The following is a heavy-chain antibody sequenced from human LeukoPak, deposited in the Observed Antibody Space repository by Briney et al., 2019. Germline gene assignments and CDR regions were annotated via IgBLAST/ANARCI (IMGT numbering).Heavy chain of an antibody. CDR2: ISSSSSYI. CDR3: ATRAVAGTAKGAFDI. D-gene: IGHD6-19*01. CDR1: GFTVSSNY. Sequence: GGSLRLSCAASGFTVSSNYMSWVRQAPGKGLEWVSSISSSSSYIYYADSVKGRFTISRDNAKNSLYLQMNSLRAEDTAVYYCATRAVAGTAKGAFDIWGQGTMVTVSS. V-gene: IGHV3-21*01. J-gene: IGHJ3*02.